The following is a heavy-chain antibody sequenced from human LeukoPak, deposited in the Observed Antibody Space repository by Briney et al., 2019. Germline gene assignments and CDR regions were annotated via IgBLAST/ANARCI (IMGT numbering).Heavy chain of an antibody. D-gene: IGHD3-10*01. CDR1: GGSISSYY. J-gene: IGHJ4*02. V-gene: IGHV4-59*01. CDR2: TYYSGST. CDR3: ARVRTYYYGSGSLYFDY. Sequence: SETLSLTCTVSGGSISSYYWSWIRQPPGKGLEWIGYTYYSGSTNYNPSLKSRVTISVDTSKDQFSLKLSSVTAADTAVYYCARVRTYYYGSGSLYFDYWGQGTLVTVSS.